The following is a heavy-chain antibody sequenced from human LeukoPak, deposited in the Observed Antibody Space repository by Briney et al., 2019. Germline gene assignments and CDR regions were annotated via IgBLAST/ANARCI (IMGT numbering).Heavy chain of an antibody. CDR2: IKSKTDGGTT. D-gene: IGHD2-8*01. V-gene: IGHV3-15*01. J-gene: IGHJ4*02. CDR1: GFTFSNAW. CDR3: TTDRPWSFYFDY. Sequence: PGGSLRLSCAASGFTFSNAWMSWVRQAPGKGLEWVGRIKSKTDGGTTDYAAPVKGRFTISRDDSKNTLYLQMNSLKTEDTAVYYCTTDRPWSFYFDYWGQGTLVTVSS.